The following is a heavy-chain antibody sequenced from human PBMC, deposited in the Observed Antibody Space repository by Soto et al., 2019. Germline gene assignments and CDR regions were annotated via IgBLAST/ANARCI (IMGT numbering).Heavy chain of an antibody. D-gene: IGHD4-17*01. CDR1: GFTCSSYA. J-gene: IGHJ6*02. CDR3: ARDLNYGDYYYYGMDV. CDR2: ISYDGSNK. V-gene: IGHV3-30-3*01. Sequence: QVQLVESGGGVVQPGRSLRLSCAASGFTCSSYAMHWVRQAPGKGLEWVAVISYDGSNKYYADSVKGRFTISRDNSKNTLYLQMNSLRAEDTAVYYCARDLNYGDYYYYGMDVWGQGTTVTVSS.